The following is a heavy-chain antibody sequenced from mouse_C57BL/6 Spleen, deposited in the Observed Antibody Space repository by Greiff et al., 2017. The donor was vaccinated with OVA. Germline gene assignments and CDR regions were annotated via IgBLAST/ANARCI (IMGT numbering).Heavy chain of an antibody. CDR3: TRVYYGNFPFAY. CDR1: GYTFTDYE. V-gene: IGHV1-15*01. D-gene: IGHD2-1*01. Sequence: QVQLQQSGAELVRPGASVTLSCKASGYTFTDYEMHWVKQTPVHGLEWIGAIDPETGGTAYNQKFKGKAILTADKSSSTAYMELRSLTSEDSAVYYCTRVYYGNFPFAYWGQGTLVTVSA. CDR2: IDPETGGT. J-gene: IGHJ3*01.